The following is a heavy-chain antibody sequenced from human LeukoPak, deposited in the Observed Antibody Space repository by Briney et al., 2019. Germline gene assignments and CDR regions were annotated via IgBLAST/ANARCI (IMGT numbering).Heavy chain of an antibody. D-gene: IGHD5-12*01. CDR1: GGSFSGYY. J-gene: IGHJ5*02. V-gene: IGHV4-34*01. CDR3: ARGGYSGYVFWFDP. Sequence: PSETLSLTCAVYGGSFSGYYWSWIRQPPGKGLEWIGEINHSGSTNYNPSLKSRVTISVDTSKNQFSLKLSSVTAADTAVYYCARGGYSGYVFWFDPWGQGTLVTVSS. CDR2: INHSGST.